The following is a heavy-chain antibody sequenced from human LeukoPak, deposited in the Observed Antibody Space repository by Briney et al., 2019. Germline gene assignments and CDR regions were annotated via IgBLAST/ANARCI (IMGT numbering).Heavy chain of an antibody. CDR1: GFTFDDYG. CDR2: ISSNGRRT. V-gene: IGHV3-64*01. D-gene: IGHD6-19*01. Sequence: GGSLRLSCAASGFTFDDYGMSWVRQAPGKGLEFVSAISSNGRRTYYANSVKGRFTISRDISKNTLYLQMGSLRAEDMAVYYCARVDYGSGCDSWGQGTLVTVSS. J-gene: IGHJ4*02. CDR3: ARVDYGSGCDS.